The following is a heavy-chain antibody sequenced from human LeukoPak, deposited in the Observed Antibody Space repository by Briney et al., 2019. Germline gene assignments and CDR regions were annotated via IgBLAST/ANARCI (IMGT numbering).Heavy chain of an antibody. CDR1: GFTFRSCA. Sequence: GGSLRLSCAASGFTFRSCAMSWVRQAPGMGLEWVSGISGSGDSTYYVDSVKGRFTVSRDNSKNTLYLQMNSLRAEDTAVYYCAKDQVISGSEASDIWGQGTMVTVSS. CDR2: ISGSGDST. J-gene: IGHJ3*02. D-gene: IGHD2-21*01. CDR3: AKDQVISGSEASDI. V-gene: IGHV3-23*01.